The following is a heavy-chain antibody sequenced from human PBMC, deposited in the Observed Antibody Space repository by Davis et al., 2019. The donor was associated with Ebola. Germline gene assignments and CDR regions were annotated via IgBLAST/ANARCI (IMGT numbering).Heavy chain of an antibody. Sequence: GESLKISCAASGFTFNSYWMSWVRQAPGKGLEWVANIDEDGSGKRYVDSVKGRFTISRDNAKNSVYLEMNSLRVEDTAVYFCVSGYTTGGWGQGTLVTVSS. J-gene: IGHJ4*02. CDR2: IDEDGSGK. CDR3: VSGYTTGG. D-gene: IGHD5-12*01. V-gene: IGHV3-7*03. CDR1: GFTFNSYW.